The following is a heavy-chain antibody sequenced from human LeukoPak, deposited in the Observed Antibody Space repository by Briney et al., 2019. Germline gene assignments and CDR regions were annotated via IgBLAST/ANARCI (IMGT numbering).Heavy chain of an antibody. D-gene: IGHD3-10*01. J-gene: IGHJ4*02. V-gene: IGHV4-34*01. CDR3: ARLLWFGETIDY. CDR2: INHSGST. CDR1: GGSFSGYY. Sequence: SETLSLTCAVYGGSFSGYYWSWIRQPPGKGLEWIGEINHSGSTNYNPSLKSRVTISVDTSKNQFSLKLSSVTAADTAVYYCARLLWFGETIDYWGQGTLVTVSS.